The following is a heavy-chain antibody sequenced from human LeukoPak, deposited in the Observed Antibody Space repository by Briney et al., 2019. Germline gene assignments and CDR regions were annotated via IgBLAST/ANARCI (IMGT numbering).Heavy chain of an antibody. CDR3: ATPRRAARPQSTYYFDY. V-gene: IGHV4-34*01. CDR2: INHSGST. Sequence: PSETLSLTCAVYGGSFSGYYWSWIRQPPGKGLEWIGEINHSGSTNYNPSLKSRVTISVDTSKNQFSLKLSSVTAADTAVYYCATPRRAARPQSTYYFDYWGQGTLVTVSS. J-gene: IGHJ4*02. CDR1: GGSFSGYY. D-gene: IGHD6-6*01.